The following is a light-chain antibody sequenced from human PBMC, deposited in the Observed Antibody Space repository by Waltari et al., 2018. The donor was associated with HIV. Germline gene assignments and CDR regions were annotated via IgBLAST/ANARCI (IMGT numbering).Light chain of an antibody. J-gene: IGKJ3*01. CDR3: QKYDSGPFT. Sequence: DVRVSQSPSSLSASVGDRVTITCRASQGISNFLAWYQQKPRKVPKLLINEASVLEVEGPTRFSGRGFGKEFYPNISSLQAEDIGSYYCQKYDSGPFTFGPGTKVNIK. CDR1: QGISNF. V-gene: IGKV1-27*01. CDR2: EAS.